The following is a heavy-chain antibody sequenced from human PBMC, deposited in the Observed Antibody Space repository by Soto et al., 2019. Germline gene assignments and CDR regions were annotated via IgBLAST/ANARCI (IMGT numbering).Heavy chain of an antibody. J-gene: IGHJ2*01. CDR3: ARAGAAAGPRGYFVL. D-gene: IGHD6-13*01. CDR1: GGSISSSSYY. Sequence: QLQLQESGPGLVKPSETLSLTCTVSGGSISSSSYYWGWIRQPPGKGLEWIGSIYYSGSTYYNPSLKSRVTISVDTSKNQFSLKLSSVTAADTAVYYCARAGAAAGPRGYFVLWGRGTLVTVSS. V-gene: IGHV4-39*01. CDR2: IYYSGST.